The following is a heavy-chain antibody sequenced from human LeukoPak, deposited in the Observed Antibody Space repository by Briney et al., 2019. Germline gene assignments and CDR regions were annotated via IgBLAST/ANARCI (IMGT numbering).Heavy chain of an antibody. CDR3: ATDPERWLQSNDY. CDR2: ISAYNGNT. Sequence: GASVKVSCKASGYTFTSYGISWVRQAPGQGLEWMGWISAYNGNTNYAQKLQGRVTMTEDTSTDTAYMELSSLRSEDTAVYYCATDPERWLQSNDYWGQGTLVTVSS. CDR1: GYTFTSYG. V-gene: IGHV1-18*01. D-gene: IGHD5-24*01. J-gene: IGHJ4*02.